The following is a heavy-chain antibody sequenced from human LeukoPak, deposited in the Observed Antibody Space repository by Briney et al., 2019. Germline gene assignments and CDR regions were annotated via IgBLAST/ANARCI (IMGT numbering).Heavy chain of an antibody. CDR1: GFTFSNAW. CDR2: IKSKTDGGTT. V-gene: IGHV3-15*01. D-gene: IGHD6-13*01. CDR3: TTALGYEAAADTDY. J-gene: IGHJ4*02. Sequence: GGSLRLSCAASGFTFSNAWMSWVRQAPGKGLEWVGRIKSKTDGGTTDYAAPVKGRFTISRDDSKNTLYLQMNSLKTEDTAVYYCTTALGYEAAADTDYWGQGTLVTVSP.